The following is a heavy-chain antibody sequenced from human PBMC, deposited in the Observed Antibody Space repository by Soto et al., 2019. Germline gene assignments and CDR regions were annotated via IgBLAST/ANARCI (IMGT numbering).Heavy chain of an antibody. J-gene: IGHJ3*02. CDR2: VISKANNYAT. CDR3: SRQDPLTVVKKDAFDI. CDR1: GFTFSGAA. Sequence: EVQLVESGGGLVQPGGSLKLSCADSGFTFSGAAMHWVRQASGKGLEWVGRVISKANNYATAYAASVKRRFTISRDDSKNTANLQMNSLRTEDTAVYYCSRQDPLTVVKKDAFDIWGQGTMVTVSS. V-gene: IGHV3-73*01. D-gene: IGHD3-10*01.